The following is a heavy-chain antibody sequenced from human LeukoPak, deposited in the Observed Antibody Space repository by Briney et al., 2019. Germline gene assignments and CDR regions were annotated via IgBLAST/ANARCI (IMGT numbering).Heavy chain of an antibody. J-gene: IGHJ4*02. CDR1: GFTFSSYW. D-gene: IGHD3-10*01. V-gene: IGHV3-74*01. CDR3: ARAFRGLPFDY. Sequence: GGSLRLSCAASGFTFSSYWMHWVRQAPGKGLVWVSRINSDGSSTSYADSVKGRFTISRDNAKNTLYLQMNSLRAEDTAVYYCARAFRGLPFDYWGQGTLVTVSS. CDR2: INSDGSST.